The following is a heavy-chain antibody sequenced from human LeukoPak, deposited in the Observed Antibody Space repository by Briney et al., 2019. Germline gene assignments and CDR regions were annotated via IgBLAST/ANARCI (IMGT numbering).Heavy chain of an antibody. Sequence: SQTLSLTCTVSGGSISSGSYYWSWIRQPAGKGLEWIGRIYTSGSTNYNPSLESRVTISVDTSKNQFCLKLSSVTASDTAVYYCAGLLGYCSGTSCYRGFDYWGQGTLVTVSS. CDR2: IYTSGST. J-gene: IGHJ4*02. CDR1: GGSISSGSYY. V-gene: IGHV4-61*02. D-gene: IGHD2-2*02. CDR3: AGLLGYCSGTSCYRGFDY.